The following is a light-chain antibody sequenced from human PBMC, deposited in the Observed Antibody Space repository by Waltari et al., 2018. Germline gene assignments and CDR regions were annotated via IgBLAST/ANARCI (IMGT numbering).Light chain of an antibody. CDR3: QQSYTAPHT. Sequence: DVQMPQSPSSLSASVGEKVTITCRASQRISSYLNWYQQKPGKAPKLLISATSRLESGVPSRFSGSESGTDFRLTINSLQPEDFATYFCQQSYTAPHTFGQGTTVEIK. CDR1: QRISSY. V-gene: IGKV1-39*01. CDR2: ATS. J-gene: IGKJ2*01.